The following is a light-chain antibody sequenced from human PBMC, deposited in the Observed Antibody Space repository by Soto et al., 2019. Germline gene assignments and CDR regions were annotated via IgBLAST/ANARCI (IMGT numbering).Light chain of an antibody. CDR2: SAS. J-gene: IGKJ2*01. Sequence: EIVLTQSPGTLSLSPGERATLSCRASQSVSSSYLAWYQQKPGQAPRLLIYSASSRATGIPDRFSGSGSGTDFTLTISSLEPEDFAVYYCQQYGTSPYTFGQGTKLDIK. V-gene: IGKV3-20*01. CDR1: QSVSSSY. CDR3: QQYGTSPYT.